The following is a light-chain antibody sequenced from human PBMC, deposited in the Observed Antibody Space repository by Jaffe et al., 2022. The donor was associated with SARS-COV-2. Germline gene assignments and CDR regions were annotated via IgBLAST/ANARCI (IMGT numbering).Light chain of an antibody. CDR3: FSYAGSYTMV. V-gene: IGLV2-18*02. CDR1: SSDVGSYNR. J-gene: IGLJ2*01. CDR2: EVT. Sequence: QSALTQPPSVSGSLGQSVTISCTGSSSDVGSYNRVSWYQQPPGAAPKLMIYEVTNRPSGVPDRFSGSKSGNTASLTISGLQAEDEADYYCFSYAGSYTMVFGGGTKLTVL.